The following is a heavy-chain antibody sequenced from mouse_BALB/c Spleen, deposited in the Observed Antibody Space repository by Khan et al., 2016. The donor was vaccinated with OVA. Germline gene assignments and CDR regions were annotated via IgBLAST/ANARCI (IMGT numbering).Heavy chain of an antibody. J-gene: IGHJ1*01. D-gene: IGHD1-1*01. CDR1: GYSITSDYA. Sequence: EVQLQESGPGLVKPSQSLSLTCTVTGYSITSDYAWNWIRQFPGNKLEWMGYISSSGSTGYNPYFKSRFSITRDTSKNQFFMHLNSVTSEDTARYYGARRNYYSHWYFDVWGAGTTVTVSS. V-gene: IGHV3-2*02. CDR2: ISSSGST. CDR3: ARRNYYSHWYFDV.